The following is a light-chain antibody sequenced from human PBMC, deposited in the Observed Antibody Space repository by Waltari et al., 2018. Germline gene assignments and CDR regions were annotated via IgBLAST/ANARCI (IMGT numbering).Light chain of an antibody. Sequence: QSVLTPPPSVSGAPGQRVTIPCTGSGSTPGAGYDVHWSQQLPRAAPKLLIYGSTSRPLGVPDRFFGSTSGTSAFLAITGLQAEDEADYYCQSYDTTLSVVFGGGTKLTVL. CDR1: GSTPGAGYD. J-gene: IGLJ3*02. V-gene: IGLV1-40*01. CDR3: QSYDTTLSVV. CDR2: GST.